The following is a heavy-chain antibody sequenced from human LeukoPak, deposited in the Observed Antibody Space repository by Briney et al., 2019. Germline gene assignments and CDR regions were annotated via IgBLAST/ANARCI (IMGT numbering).Heavy chain of an antibody. J-gene: IGHJ4*02. CDR1: GGSFSGYY. D-gene: IGHD6-13*01. CDR2: INHSGST. Sequence: PSETLSLTCAVYGGSFSGYYWSWIRQPPGKGLEWIGEINHSGSTNYNPSLKSRVTISVDTSEDQFSLKQISVTAAHPAVYYCARGGGVRYSSSWYRSYFDYSGQGTLVTVSS. CDR3: ARGGGVRYSSSWYRSYFDY. V-gene: IGHV4-34*01.